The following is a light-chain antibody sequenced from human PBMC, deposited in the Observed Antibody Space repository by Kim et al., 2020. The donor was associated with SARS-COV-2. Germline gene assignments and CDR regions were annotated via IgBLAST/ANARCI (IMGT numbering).Light chain of an antibody. Sequence: EMVMTQSPATLSVSPGERATLSCRASQSVGSNLAWYQQKPGQAPRLLIYGASTRATGIPARFSGSGSGTEFTLTISSLQSEDFAVYYCQQYNKWPRTFGQGTKVDIK. V-gene: IGKV3-15*01. CDR3: QQYNKWPRT. J-gene: IGKJ1*01. CDR1: QSVGSN. CDR2: GAS.